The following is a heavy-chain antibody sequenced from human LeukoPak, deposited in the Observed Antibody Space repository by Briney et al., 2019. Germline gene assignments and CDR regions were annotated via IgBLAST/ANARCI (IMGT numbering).Heavy chain of an antibody. V-gene: IGHV1-69*02. J-gene: IGHJ4*02. CDR2: IIPILGIA. D-gene: IGHD6-19*01. Sequence: ASVKVSCKASGYTFTGYYIHWVRQAPGQGLEWMGRIIPILGIANYAQKFQGRVTITADKSTSTAYMELSSLRSEDTAVYYCARHSSGWYSQDDYWGQGTLVTVSS. CDR3: ARHSSGWYSQDDY. CDR1: GYTFTGYY.